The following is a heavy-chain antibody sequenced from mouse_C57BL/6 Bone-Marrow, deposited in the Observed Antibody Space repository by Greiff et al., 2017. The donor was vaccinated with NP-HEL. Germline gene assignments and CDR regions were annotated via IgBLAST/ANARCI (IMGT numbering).Heavy chain of an antibody. Sequence: VQLQQSGAELVRPGASVKLSCTASGFNIKDDYMHWVKQRPEQGLEWIGWIDPENGDTEYASKFQGKATITADTSSSTAYMQLSSLTSEDTAVYYCTTEGWVGRVFDYWGQGTTLTVSS. CDR3: TTEGWVGRVFDY. CDR1: GFNIKDDY. D-gene: IGHD1-1*02. V-gene: IGHV14-4*01. J-gene: IGHJ2*01. CDR2: IDPENGDT.